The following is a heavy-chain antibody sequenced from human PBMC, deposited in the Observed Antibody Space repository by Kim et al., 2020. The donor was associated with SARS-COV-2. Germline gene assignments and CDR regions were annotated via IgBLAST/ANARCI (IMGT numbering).Heavy chain of an antibody. J-gene: IGHJ3*02. CDR3: AKTPHYDILTGYYILAFDI. D-gene: IGHD3-9*01. CDR2: ISGSGGST. CDR1: GFTFSSYA. Sequence: GGSLRLSCAASGFTFSSYAMSWVRQAPGKGLEWVSAISGSGGSTYYADSVKGRFTISRDNSKNTLYLQMNSLRAEDMAVYYCAKTPHYDILTGYYILAFDIWGQGTMVTVSS. V-gene: IGHV3-23*01.